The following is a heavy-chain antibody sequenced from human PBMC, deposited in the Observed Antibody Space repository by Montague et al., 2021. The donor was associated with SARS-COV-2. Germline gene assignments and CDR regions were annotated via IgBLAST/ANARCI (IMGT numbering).Heavy chain of an antibody. CDR2: TYYSGST. D-gene: IGHD6-19*01. Sequence: SETLSLTCTVSGDSISHSSYYWGWIRQPPGKGLEWIGSTYYSGSTYYNPSLKSRVTISVDTSKNQVSLKLNSVTAADTAVYYCARVRQWLVPFDYWGQGTLVTVSS. V-gene: IGHV4-39*07. CDR3: ARVRQWLVPFDY. CDR1: GDSISHSSYY. J-gene: IGHJ4*02.